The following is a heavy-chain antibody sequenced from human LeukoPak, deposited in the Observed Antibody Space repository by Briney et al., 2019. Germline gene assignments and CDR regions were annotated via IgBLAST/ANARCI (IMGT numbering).Heavy chain of an antibody. Sequence: PGGSLRLSCAASGFTVSSNYMSWVRQAPGKGLEWVSVIYTGGTTYYTDSVRGRFTIARDNSKNTLYLQMNSLRAEDTAMYYCAKGEGGDSGWYGDYWGQGTLVTVSS. CDR2: IYTGGTT. D-gene: IGHD6-19*01. V-gene: IGHV3-53*05. CDR3: AKGEGGDSGWYGDY. J-gene: IGHJ4*02. CDR1: GFTVSSNY.